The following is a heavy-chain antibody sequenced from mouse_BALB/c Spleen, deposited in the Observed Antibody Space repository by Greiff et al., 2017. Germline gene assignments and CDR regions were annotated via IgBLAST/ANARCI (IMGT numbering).Heavy chain of an antibody. CDR3: AREGVYGKAWFAY. CDR2: ISIYYDNT. Sequence: VKLMESGPELVRPGESVKISCKGSGYTFTDYAMHWVKQSHAKSLEWIGVISIYYDNTNYNQKFKGKATMTVDKSSSTAYMELARLTSEDSAIYYCAREGVYGKAWFAYWGQGTLVTVSA. CDR1: GYTFTDYA. V-gene: IGHV1-67*01. D-gene: IGHD2-1*01. J-gene: IGHJ3*01.